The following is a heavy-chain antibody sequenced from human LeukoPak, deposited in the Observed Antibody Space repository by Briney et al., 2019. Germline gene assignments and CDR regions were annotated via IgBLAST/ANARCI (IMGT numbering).Heavy chain of an antibody. J-gene: IGHJ3*02. D-gene: IGHD3-10*01. CDR2: IRWDGGST. CDR1: GFTFDDYA. Sequence: PGGSLRLSCAASGFTFDDYAMHWVRQAPGKGLEWVSLIRWDGGSTYYADSVKGRFTISRDNSKNSLYLQMNSLRAEDTALYYCAKDRLRVRGVIIPDAFDIWGQGTMVTVSS. V-gene: IGHV3-43D*03. CDR3: AKDRLRVRGVIIPDAFDI.